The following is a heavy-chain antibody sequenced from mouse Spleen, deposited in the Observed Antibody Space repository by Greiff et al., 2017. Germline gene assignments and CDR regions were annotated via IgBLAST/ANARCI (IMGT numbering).Heavy chain of an antibody. J-gene: IGHJ2*01. CDR1: GFTFSSYA. V-gene: IGHV5-9*04. CDR2: ISSGGGNT. D-gene: IGHD2-14*01. CDR3: ARGYRYVDY. Sequence: EVKLVESGGGLVKLGGSLKLSCAASGFTFSSYAMSWVRQTPEKRLEWVATISSGGGNTYYPDSVKGRFTISRDNAKNTLYLQMSSLKSEDTAMYYCARGYRYVDYWGQGTTLTVSS.